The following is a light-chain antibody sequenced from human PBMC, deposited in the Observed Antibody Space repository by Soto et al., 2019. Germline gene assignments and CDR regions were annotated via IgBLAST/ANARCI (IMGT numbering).Light chain of an antibody. V-gene: IGLV2-8*01. J-gene: IGLJ1*01. CDR3: QSYDSSLTGSKV. CDR1: STDVVGYNY. CDR2: EVS. Sequence: QSVLTQPPSAAGSPGQSVTISCTGTSTDVVGYNYVSWYQQYPGKAPKLMIYEVSKRPSGVPDRFSGSRSGTSASLAITGLQAEDEADYYCQSYDSSLTGSKVFGSGTKVTV.